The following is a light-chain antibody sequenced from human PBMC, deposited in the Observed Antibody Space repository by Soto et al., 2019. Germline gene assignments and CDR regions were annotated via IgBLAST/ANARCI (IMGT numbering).Light chain of an antibody. CDR2: GAS. J-gene: IGKJ5*01. Sequence: ILMTQSHNPLSVSPLESAVASRKASRSVRSNLAWYQQKPGQAPRLLISGASTRATGITDRFSGSGSGTEFTLTINSLQSEDFAVYYCQQYNSWPLITFGPGTRLEI. V-gene: IGKV3-15*01. CDR1: RSVRSN. CDR3: QQYNSWPLIT.